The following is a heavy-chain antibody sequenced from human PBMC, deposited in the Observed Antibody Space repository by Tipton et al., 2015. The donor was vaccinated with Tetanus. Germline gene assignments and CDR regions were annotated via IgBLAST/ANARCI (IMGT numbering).Heavy chain of an antibody. CDR2: ISTNGGST. Sequence: SLRLSCAASGSTFSSYAMHWVRQAPGKGLEYVSGISTNGGSTYSANSVKDRFTISRDNSKNTLYLQMDSLRAEDTAVYYCAKDISGWNGDVHWGLGTLVTVSS. J-gene: IGHJ4*01. CDR3: AKDISGWNGDVH. D-gene: IGHD6-19*01. CDR1: GSTFSSYA. V-gene: IGHV3-64*01.